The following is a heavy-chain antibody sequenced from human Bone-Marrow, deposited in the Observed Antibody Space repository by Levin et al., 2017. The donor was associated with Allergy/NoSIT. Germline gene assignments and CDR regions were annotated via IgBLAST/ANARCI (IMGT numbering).Heavy chain of an antibody. CDR1: GYTFTSYD. CDR3: ARGSSLYYYDSSGYSNWFDP. Sequence: ASVKVSCKASGYTFTSYDINWVRQATGQGLEWMGWMNPNSGNTGYAQKFQGRVTMTRNTSISTAYMELSSLRSEDTAVYYCARGSSLYYYDSSGYSNWFDPWGQGTLVTVSS. D-gene: IGHD3-22*01. V-gene: IGHV1-8*01. J-gene: IGHJ5*02. CDR2: MNPNSGNT.